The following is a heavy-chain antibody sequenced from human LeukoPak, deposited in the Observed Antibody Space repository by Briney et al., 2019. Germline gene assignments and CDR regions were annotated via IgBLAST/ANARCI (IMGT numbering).Heavy chain of an antibody. CDR1: GYTFTGYY. D-gene: IGHD3-10*01. V-gene: IGHV1-3*01. CDR2: INAGNGNT. J-gene: IGHJ6*02. CDR3: ATPTLWFGELLKRDDHYYGLDV. Sequence: GASVKVSCKASGYTFTGYYMHWVRQAPGQGLEWMGWINAGNGNTIYSQKFQGRVSITRDTSTSTAYMELSSLRSEDTAVYYCATPTLWFGELLKRDDHYYGLDVWGQGTTVTVSS.